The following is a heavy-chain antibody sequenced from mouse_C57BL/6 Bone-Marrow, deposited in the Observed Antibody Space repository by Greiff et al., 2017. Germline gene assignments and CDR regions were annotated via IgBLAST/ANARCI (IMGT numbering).Heavy chain of an antibody. CDR1: GYAFSSSW. CDR3: ASPDGYYWFAY. J-gene: IGHJ3*01. V-gene: IGHV1-82*01. CDR2: IYPGDGDT. D-gene: IGHD2-3*01. Sequence: QVQLKQSGPELVKPGASVKISCKASGYAFSSSWMNWVKQRPGKGLEWIGRIYPGDGDTNYNGKFKGKATLTADKSSSTAYMQLSSLTSEDSAVYFCASPDGYYWFAYWGQGTLVTVSA.